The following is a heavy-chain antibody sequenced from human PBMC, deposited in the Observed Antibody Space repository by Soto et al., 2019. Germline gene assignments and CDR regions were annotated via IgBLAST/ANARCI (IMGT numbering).Heavy chain of an antibody. CDR1: GYTFTGYY. V-gene: IGHV1-2*02. J-gene: IGHJ5*02. CDR2: INPNSGGT. Sequence: QVQLVQSGAEVKKPGASVKVSCKASGYTFTGYYMHWVRQAPGQGLEWMGWINPNSGGTNYAQKFQGRVTMTRDTSMSTAYMELSRLRSDDTAVYYCARTHYDFWSGYHGNWFDPWGQGTLVTVSS. D-gene: IGHD3-3*01. CDR3: ARTHYDFWSGYHGNWFDP.